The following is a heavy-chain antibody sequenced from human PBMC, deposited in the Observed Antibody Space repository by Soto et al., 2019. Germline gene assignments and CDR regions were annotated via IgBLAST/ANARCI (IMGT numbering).Heavy chain of an antibody. CDR3: ARDDYWLYPY. V-gene: IGHV1-2*02. CDR1: GYDITDYY. D-gene: IGHD4-17*01. CDR2: VDPRTGGA. J-gene: IGHJ4*02. Sequence: ASVTVSCKASGYDITDYYIHWARQAPGQGLEGMGWVDPRTGGAIYAQKFQDRVTMTRDTSISTVYMDLSGLRSDDTALYFCARDDYWLYPYWRQGSLVTVS.